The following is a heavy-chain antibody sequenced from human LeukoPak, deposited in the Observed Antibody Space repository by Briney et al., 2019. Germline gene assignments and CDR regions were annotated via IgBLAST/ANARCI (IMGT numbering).Heavy chain of an antibody. CDR1: GYTFTSYG. CDR3: ARDRCAVIHGEFDY. J-gene: IGHJ4*02. V-gene: IGHV1-18*01. D-gene: IGHD3-10*01. CDR2: ISAYNGNT. Sequence: GASVKVSCKASGYTFTSYGISWVRQAPGQGLEWMGWISAYNGNTNYAQKLQGRVTMTTDTSTSTAYMELRSLRSDDTAVYYCARDRCAVIHGEFDYWGQGTLVTVSS.